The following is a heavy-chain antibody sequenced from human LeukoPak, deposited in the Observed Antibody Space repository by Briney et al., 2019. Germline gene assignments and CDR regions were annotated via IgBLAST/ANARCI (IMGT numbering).Heavy chain of an antibody. Sequence: ASVKVSCKASGGTFSSYAISWVRQAPGQGLEWMGGIIPIFGTANYAQKFQGRFTITADKSTSTAYMELSSLKSEDTAVYYCAREAYYGSGSYDYWGQGTLVTVSS. CDR2: IIPIFGTA. CDR3: AREAYYGSGSYDY. CDR1: GGTFSSYA. D-gene: IGHD3-10*01. V-gene: IGHV1-69*06. J-gene: IGHJ4*02.